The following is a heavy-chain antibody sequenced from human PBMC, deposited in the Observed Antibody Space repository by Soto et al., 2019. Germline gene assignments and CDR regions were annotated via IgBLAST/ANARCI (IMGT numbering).Heavy chain of an antibody. Sequence: GGSLRLSCAASGFTFSSYAMSWVRQAPGKGLEWVSAISGSGGSTYYADSVKGRFTISRDNSKNTLYLQMNSLRAEDTAGYYRAKNIRGRSYYYYYYMDVWGKGTTVTVSS. CDR1: GFTFSSYA. J-gene: IGHJ6*03. CDR3: AKNIRGRSYYYYYYMDV. CDR2: ISGSGGST. D-gene: IGHD1-26*01. V-gene: IGHV3-23*01.